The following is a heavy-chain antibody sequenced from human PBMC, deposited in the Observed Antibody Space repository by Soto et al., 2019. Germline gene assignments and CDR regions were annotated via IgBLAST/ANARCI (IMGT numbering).Heavy chain of an antibody. CDR1: RDTFTDYY. Sequence: QVQLMQSGAEVKKPGASVKVSCKASRDTFTDYYIHWVRQAPGQGLGWMGTVNPSGGHTTYAQHFLGRVTMTRDTSTSTLYMELTSLTSDDTAIYYCARGGHVVVVTAALDYWGQGTLVTVSS. J-gene: IGHJ4*02. CDR2: VNPSGGHT. D-gene: IGHD2-21*02. V-gene: IGHV1-46*01. CDR3: ARGGHVVVVTAALDY.